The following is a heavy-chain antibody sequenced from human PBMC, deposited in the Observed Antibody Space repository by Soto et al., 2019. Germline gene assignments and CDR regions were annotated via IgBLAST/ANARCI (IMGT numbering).Heavy chain of an antibody. D-gene: IGHD6-13*01. Sequence: PSETLSLTCAISWDSVSSKSAAWNWIRQSPSRGLEWLGRTYYRSKWYNDYAVSVKSRITINPDTSKNQFSLQLNSVTPEDTAVYYCARDRFLRSSWYGGWFDPWGQGTLVTVSS. CDR2: TYYRSKWYN. CDR3: ARDRFLRSSWYGGWFDP. CDR1: WDSVSSKSAA. V-gene: IGHV6-1*01. J-gene: IGHJ5*02.